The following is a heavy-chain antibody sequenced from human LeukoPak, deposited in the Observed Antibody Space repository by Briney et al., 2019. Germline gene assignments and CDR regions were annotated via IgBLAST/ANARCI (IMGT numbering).Heavy chain of an antibody. Sequence: PSETLSLTCTVSGGSISSGNYYWSWIRQPAGKGLEWIGRIYTSGSTNYNPSLKSRVTISLDTSKNQFSLKLSSVTAADTAVYYCAREYTSGPPEYSYYYYYYMDVWGKGTTVTISS. CDR1: GGSISSGNYY. D-gene: IGHD6-19*01. V-gene: IGHV4-61*02. J-gene: IGHJ6*03. CDR2: IYTSGST. CDR3: AREYTSGPPEYSYYYYYYMDV.